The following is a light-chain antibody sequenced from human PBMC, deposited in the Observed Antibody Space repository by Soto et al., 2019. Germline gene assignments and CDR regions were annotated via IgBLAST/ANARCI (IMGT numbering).Light chain of an antibody. CDR2: GAS. Sequence: EIVLTQSPGTLSLSQGERATLSCRASQSVSSSYFAWYQQKPGQAPRLLIYGASSRATGIPVRFSGSGSGTDFTLTISRLEPEDFAVYYCQQYGSSPFTFGPGTKVDIK. J-gene: IGKJ3*01. CDR1: QSVSSSY. V-gene: IGKV3-20*01. CDR3: QQYGSSPFT.